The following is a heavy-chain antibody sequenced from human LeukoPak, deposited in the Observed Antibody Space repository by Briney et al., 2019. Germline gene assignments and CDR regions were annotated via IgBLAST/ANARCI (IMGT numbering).Heavy chain of an antibody. CDR3: ARGGVIAAAGTYYYHYYMDV. CDR2: IYYSERP. D-gene: IGHD6-13*01. V-gene: IGHV4-59*11. CDR1: GGHISSHY. J-gene: IGHJ6*03. Sequence: KPSETLSLTRTVSGGHISSHYWSWIRPPPGKGLECFGYIYYSERPHYNPPLKSRVTISIDTSKNQFSLKLSSVTAADTAVYYCARGGVIAAAGTYYYHYYMDVWGKGTTVTVSS.